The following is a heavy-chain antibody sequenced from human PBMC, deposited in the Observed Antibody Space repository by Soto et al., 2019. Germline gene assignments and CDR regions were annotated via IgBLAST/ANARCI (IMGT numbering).Heavy chain of an antibody. CDR2: IYPGDSDT. V-gene: IGHV5-51*01. CDR3: ARQIYDSDTGPNFQYYFDS. J-gene: IGHJ4*02. Sequence: PGESLKISCKGSGYSFTTYWLAWVRQMPGKGLEYMGIIYPGDSDTRYSPSFQGQVTISADKSISTAYLQWTSLKASDTAMYYCARQIYDSDTGPNFQYYFDSWGQGTPVTVSS. CDR1: GYSFTTYW. D-gene: IGHD3-22*01.